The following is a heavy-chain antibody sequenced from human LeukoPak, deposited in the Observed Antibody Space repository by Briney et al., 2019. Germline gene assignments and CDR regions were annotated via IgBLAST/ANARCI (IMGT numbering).Heavy chain of an antibody. V-gene: IGHV4-4*02. CDR2: IYYSGST. D-gene: IGHD6-13*01. Sequence: SETLSLTCAVSGGSISSSNWWSWVRQPPGKGLEWIGSIYYSGSTYYNPSLKSRVTISVDTSKNQFSLKLSSVTAADTAVYYCARDSSSSWYWGSAPIDYWGQGTLVTVSS. CDR1: GGSISSSNW. CDR3: ARDSSSSWYWGSAPIDY. J-gene: IGHJ4*02.